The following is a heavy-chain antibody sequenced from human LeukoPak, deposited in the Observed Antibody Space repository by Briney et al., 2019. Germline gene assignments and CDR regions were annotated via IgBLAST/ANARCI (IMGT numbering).Heavy chain of an antibody. CDR1: GYTFTSYY. CDR3: ARALWGSYRYTSDY. D-gene: IGHD3-16*02. Sequence: ASVKVSCKASGYTFTSYYIHWVRQAPAQGLEWMGIINPSGGSTGYAQKFQDRVTMSRDTSTSTVYMELSSLRSEDTAVYYCARALWGSYRYTSDYWGQGTLVTVSS. J-gene: IGHJ4*02. CDR2: INPSGGST. V-gene: IGHV1-46*01.